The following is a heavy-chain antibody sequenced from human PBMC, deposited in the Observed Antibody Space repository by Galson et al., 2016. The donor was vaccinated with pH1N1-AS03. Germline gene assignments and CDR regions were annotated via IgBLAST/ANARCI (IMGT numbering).Heavy chain of an antibody. Sequence: SLRLSCAASGFSFSSYSMSWVRQAPEKGLEWVSAISAGGVTTYYADSVRGRFTISRDNSKKTLSLQMNGLRAEDTALYYCAREDNFGSGGFLSYDYWGLGILVTVSS. J-gene: IGHJ4*02. CDR3: AREDNFGSGGFLSYDY. CDR2: ISAGGVTT. D-gene: IGHD2-15*01. V-gene: IGHV3-23*01. CDR1: GFSFSSYS.